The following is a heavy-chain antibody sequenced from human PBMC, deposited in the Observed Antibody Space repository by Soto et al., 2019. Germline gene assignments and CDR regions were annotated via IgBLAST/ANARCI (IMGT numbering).Heavy chain of an antibody. J-gene: IGHJ6*02. Sequence: QVQLVESGGGVVQPGRSLRLSCAASGFTFSSYAMHCVRQAPGKGLEWVAVLSYDGSNKYYADSVQGRFTISRENSKNTLYLQRNSLRAEDTAVYYCARPSLGELHGYYYYYGMDVCGQGTTVTVSS. CDR3: ARPSLGELHGYYYYYGMDV. CDR1: GFTFSSYA. CDR2: LSYDGSNK. V-gene: IGHV3-30-3*01. D-gene: IGHD3-10*01.